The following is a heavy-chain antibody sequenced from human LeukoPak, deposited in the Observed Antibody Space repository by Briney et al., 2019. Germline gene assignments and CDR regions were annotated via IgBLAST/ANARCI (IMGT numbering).Heavy chain of an antibody. D-gene: IGHD6-19*01. J-gene: IGHJ5*02. CDR3: ARYNSDWGCLDP. CDR2: IKPDGSEK. Sequence: GGSLRLSCAASGFTFSSYAMSWVRQAPGKGLECVANIKPDGSEKNYVDSVKGRFTISRDNAKNSLSPQMNSLRAEDTAVYYCARYNSDWGCLDPWGQGTLVTVSS. CDR1: GFTFSSYA. V-gene: IGHV3-7*01.